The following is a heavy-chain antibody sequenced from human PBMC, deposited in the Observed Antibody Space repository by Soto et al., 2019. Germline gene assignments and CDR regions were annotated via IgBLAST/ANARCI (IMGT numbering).Heavy chain of an antibody. Sequence: QVQLVQSGAEVKKPGSSVKVSCKASGDTFSNHTISWVRQAPGQGLEWMGRIITILGVANYAQKFQCRVTITADKSTSTAYMELSILRSADTSVYYCARVAEMGTVTKGYYYYMDVWGTGTMVTVSS. V-gene: IGHV1-69*04. D-gene: IGHD4-17*01. J-gene: IGHJ6*03. CDR1: GDTFSNHT. CDR2: IITILGVA. CDR3: ARVAEMGTVTKGYYYYMDV.